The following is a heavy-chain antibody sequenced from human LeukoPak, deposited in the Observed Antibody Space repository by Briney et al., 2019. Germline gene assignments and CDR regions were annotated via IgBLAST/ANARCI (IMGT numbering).Heavy chain of an antibody. V-gene: IGHV1-2*02. D-gene: IGHD6-13*01. CDR2: INPNSGGT. CDR3: ARENSSSWYVRGIGYDY. Sequence: ASVKVSCKASGYTFTGYYMHWVRQAPGQGLEWMGWINPNSGGTNYAQKFQGRVTMTRDTSISTAYMELSRLRSDDTAVYYCARENSSSWYVRGIGYDYWGQGTLVTVSS. J-gene: IGHJ4*02. CDR1: GYTFTGYY.